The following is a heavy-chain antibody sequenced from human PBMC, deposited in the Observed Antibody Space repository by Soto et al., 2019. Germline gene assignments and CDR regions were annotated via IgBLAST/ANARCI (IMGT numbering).Heavy chain of an antibody. CDR1: GFTFSSYA. CDR3: AKKDGDYDYFDY. D-gene: IGHD4-17*01. J-gene: IGHJ4*02. CDR2: ISGSGGST. V-gene: IGHV3-23*01. Sequence: EVQLLESGGGLVQPGGSLRLSCAASGFTFSSYAMSWVRQAPGKGLEWVSAISGSGGSTYYADSVKGRFTISRDNSKNSRYLQMNSLRAEDTAVYYCAKKDGDYDYFDYWGQGTLVTVSS.